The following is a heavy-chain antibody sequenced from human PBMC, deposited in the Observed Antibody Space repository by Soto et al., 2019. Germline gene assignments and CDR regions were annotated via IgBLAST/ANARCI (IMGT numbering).Heavy chain of an antibody. J-gene: IGHJ4*02. CDR2: ISSSSSYI. V-gene: IGHV3-21*01. CDR1: GFTFSSYS. D-gene: IGHD3-22*01. CDR3: ARGPHYYDSSGYPPDY. Sequence: PVGSLRLSCAASGFTFSSYSMNWVRQAPGKGLEWVSSISSSSSYIYYADSVKGRFTISRDNAKNSLYLQMNSLRAEDTAVYYCARGPHYYDSSGYPPDYWGQGTLVTVSS.